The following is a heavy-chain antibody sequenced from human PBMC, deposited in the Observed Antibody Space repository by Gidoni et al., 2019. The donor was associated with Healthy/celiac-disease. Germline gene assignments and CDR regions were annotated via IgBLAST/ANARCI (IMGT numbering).Heavy chain of an antibody. D-gene: IGHD6-19*01. J-gene: IGHJ4*02. CDR1: GFTFDDYA. V-gene: IGHV3-9*01. CDR3: AKDSQWLEYYFDY. CDR2: ISWNSGSI. Sequence: EVQLVESGGGLVQPGRSLRLSCAASGFTFDDYAMHWVRQAPGKGLEWVSGISWNSGSIGYADSVKGRFTISRDNAKNSLYLQMNSLRAEDTALYYCAKDSQWLEYYFDYWGQGTLVTVSS.